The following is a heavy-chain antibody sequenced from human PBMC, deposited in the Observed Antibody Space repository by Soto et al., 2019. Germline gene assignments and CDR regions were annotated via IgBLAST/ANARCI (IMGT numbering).Heavy chain of an antibody. V-gene: IGHV1-69*02. Sequence: GASVKPSCKASGVTISCYTSSSARQAPGQGLEWMGRIIPILGIANYAQKFQGRVTITADKSTSTAYMELSSLRSEDTAVYYCARAGCHRLAAAFDYWGQGPLVTASS. D-gene: IGHD6-13*01. J-gene: IGHJ4*02. CDR1: GVTISCYT. CDR3: ARAGCHRLAAAFDY. CDR2: IIPILGIA.